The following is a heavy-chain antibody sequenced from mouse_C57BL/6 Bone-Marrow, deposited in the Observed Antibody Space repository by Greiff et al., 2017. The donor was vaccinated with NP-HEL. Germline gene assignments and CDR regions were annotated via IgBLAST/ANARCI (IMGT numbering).Heavy chain of an antibody. D-gene: IGHD3-2*02. J-gene: IGHJ2*01. CDR3: ARRLRLRRYYFDY. V-gene: IGHV1-55*01. CDR1: GYTFTSYW. CDR2: IYPGSGST. Sequence: VQLQQPGAELVKPGASVKMSCKASGYTFTSYWITWVKQRPGQGLEWIGDIYPGSGSTNYNEKFKSKATLTVDTSSSTAYMQLSSLTAEDSAVYYCARRLRLRRYYFDYWGQGTTLTVSS.